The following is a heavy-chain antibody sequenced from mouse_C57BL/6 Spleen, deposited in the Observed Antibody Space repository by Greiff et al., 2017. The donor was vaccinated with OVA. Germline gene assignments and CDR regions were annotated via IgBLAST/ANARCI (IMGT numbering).Heavy chain of an antibody. V-gene: IGHV2-5*01. CDR1: GFSLTSYG. CDR3: AKNEIYDGYYGNYYAMDY. D-gene: IGHD2-3*01. CDR2: IWRGGST. Sequence: QVQLKESGPGLVQPSQSLSITCTVSGFSLTSYGVHWVRQSPGKGLEWLGVIWRGGSTDYNAAFMSRLSITKDNSKSQVFFKMNSLQADDTAIYYCAKNEIYDGYYGNYYAMDYWGQGTSVTVSS. J-gene: IGHJ4*01.